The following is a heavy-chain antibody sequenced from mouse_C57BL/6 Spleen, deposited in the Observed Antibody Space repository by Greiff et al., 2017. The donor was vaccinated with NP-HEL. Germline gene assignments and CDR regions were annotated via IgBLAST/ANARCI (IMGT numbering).Heavy chain of an antibody. D-gene: IGHD2-3*01. J-gene: IGHJ2*01. CDR1: GYAFSSSW. Sequence: VQLQQSGPELVKPGASVKISCKASGYAFSSSWMNWVKQRPGKGLEWIGRIYPGDGDTNYNGKFKGKATLTADKSSSTAYMQLSSLTSEDSAVYFCARWGWAYYFDYWGQGTTLTVSS. CDR2: IYPGDGDT. CDR3: ARWGWAYYFDY. V-gene: IGHV1-82*01.